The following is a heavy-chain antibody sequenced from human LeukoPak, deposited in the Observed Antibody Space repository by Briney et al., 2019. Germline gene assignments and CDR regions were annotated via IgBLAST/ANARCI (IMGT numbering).Heavy chain of an antibody. J-gene: IGHJ4*02. CDR3: ARAPPLDGYNDY. V-gene: IGHV4-4*02. CDR2: IYHSGST. Sequence: SETLSLTCAVSGGSISTNNWWSWVRQPPGKGLEWIGEIYHSGSTNYNPSLKSRVTISVDKSKNQFSLKLNSVTAADTAVYYCARAPPLDGYNDYWGQGTLVTVSS. CDR1: GGSISTNNW. D-gene: IGHD5-24*01.